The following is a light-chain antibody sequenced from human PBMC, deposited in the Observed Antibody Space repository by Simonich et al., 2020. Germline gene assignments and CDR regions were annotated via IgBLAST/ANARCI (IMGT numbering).Light chain of an antibody. CDR1: QSVLYSSNNKNY. CDR2: WAY. V-gene: IGKV4-1*01. Sequence: DIVMTQSPDSLAVSLGERATINCKASQSVLYSSNNKNYLAWYQQKPGQPPNLLIYWAYTRESGVPDRFSGSGSGTDFTLTISSLQAEDVAVYYCQQYYSTPPITFGPGTKVDIK. CDR3: QQYYSTPPIT. J-gene: IGKJ3*01.